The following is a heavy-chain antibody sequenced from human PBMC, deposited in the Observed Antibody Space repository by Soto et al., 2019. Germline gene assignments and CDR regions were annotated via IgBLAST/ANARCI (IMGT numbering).Heavy chain of an antibody. CDR2: IYWDDDK. CDR1: GFSLSTSGVG. V-gene: IGHV2-5*02. CDR3: ARLYYDILTRAPDFDY. D-gene: IGHD3-9*01. J-gene: IGHJ4*02. Sequence: SGPTLVKPTQTLTLTCTFSGFSLSTSGVGVGWIRQPPGKALEWLALIYWDDDKRYSPSLKSRLTITKDTSKNQVVLTMTNMDPVDTATYYCARLYYDILTRAPDFDYWGQGTLVTVSS.